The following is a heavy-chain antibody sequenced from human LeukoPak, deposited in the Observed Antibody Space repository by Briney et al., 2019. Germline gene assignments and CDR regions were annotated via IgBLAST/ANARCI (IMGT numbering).Heavy chain of an antibody. CDR3: ARVPYCSSTSCTFDY. J-gene: IGHJ4*02. Sequence: ASVKVSCKASGYTFTSYYMHWVRQAPGQGLEWMGWINSNSGGTNYAQKFQGRVTMTRDTSISTAYMELSRLRSDDTAVYYCARVPYCSSTSCTFDYWGQGTLVTVSS. D-gene: IGHD2-2*01. CDR2: INSNSGGT. V-gene: IGHV1-2*02. CDR1: GYTFTSYY.